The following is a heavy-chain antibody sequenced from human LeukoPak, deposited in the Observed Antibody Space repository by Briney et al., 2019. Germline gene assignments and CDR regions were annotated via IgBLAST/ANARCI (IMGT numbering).Heavy chain of an antibody. V-gene: IGHV3-66*02. Sequence: GGSLRLSCAASGFTVGTDFMTWVRQAPGKGLVWVSMTHVVSGEFYADSVKGRFTLSSDDSKNTLYLHMNSLRTEDAAVYYCANRESWGQGTLVTVSS. CDR2: THVVSGE. J-gene: IGHJ5*02. CDR3: ANRES. CDR1: GFTVGTDF.